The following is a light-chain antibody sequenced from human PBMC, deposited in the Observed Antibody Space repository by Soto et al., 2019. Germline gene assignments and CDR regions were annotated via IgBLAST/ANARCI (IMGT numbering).Light chain of an antibody. CDR2: KAS. J-gene: IGKJ4*01. CDR3: QQYNSYPS. CDR1: QSISSW. Sequence: DIQMTQSPSTLSASVGDRVTITCRASQSISSWLAWYQQKPGKAPKLLIYKASSLESGVPSRFSGSGSWTEFTLTISSLQPDDVATYYCQQYNSYPSCGGGTKVEIK. V-gene: IGKV1-5*03.